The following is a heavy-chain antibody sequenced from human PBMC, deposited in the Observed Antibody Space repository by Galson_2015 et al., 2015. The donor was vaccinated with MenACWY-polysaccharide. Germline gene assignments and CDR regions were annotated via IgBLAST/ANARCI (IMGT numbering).Heavy chain of an antibody. Sequence: SVKVSCKAFGYTFTGFSMNWVRQAPGQGPEWMRWINTDTGNPTYAQGFTGRFLFSLDTSVSTAYLQISSLKAEDTAVYYCARGYDYPLRYWGQGTLVTVSS. CDR1: GYTFTGFS. D-gene: IGHD3-22*01. J-gene: IGHJ4*02. CDR3: ARGYDYPLRY. V-gene: IGHV7-4-1*02. CDR2: INTDTGNP.